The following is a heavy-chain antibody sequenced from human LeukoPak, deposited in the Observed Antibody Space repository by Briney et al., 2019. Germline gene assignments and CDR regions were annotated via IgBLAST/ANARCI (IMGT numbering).Heavy chain of an antibody. Sequence: SETLSLTCTVSGGSINSGDYYWSWIRQPPGKGLEWIGYIYYNGSTYYNPSLKSRVTISVDTSKNQFSLKLTSVTAAGTAVYYCASGELNYYDSSGSCLYYGMDVWGQGTTVTVS. J-gene: IGHJ6*02. CDR2: IYYNGST. CDR1: GGSINSGDYY. V-gene: IGHV4-30-4*01. D-gene: IGHD3-22*01. CDR3: ASGELNYYDSSGSCLYYGMDV.